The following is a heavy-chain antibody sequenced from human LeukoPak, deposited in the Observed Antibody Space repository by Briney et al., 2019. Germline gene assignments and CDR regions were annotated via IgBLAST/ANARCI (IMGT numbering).Heavy chain of an antibody. CDR3: ASSLIGATGTTGAQYYFDY. CDR2: IKQDGSEK. CDR1: GFTFSSYW. J-gene: IGHJ4*02. V-gene: IGHV3-7*01. D-gene: IGHD1-1*01. Sequence: GGSLRLSCAASGFTFSSYWMSWVRQAPGKGLEWVANIKQDGSEKYYVDSVKGRFTISRDNAKNSLYLQMNSLRAEDTAVYYCASSLIGATGTTGAQYYFDYWGQGTLVTVSS.